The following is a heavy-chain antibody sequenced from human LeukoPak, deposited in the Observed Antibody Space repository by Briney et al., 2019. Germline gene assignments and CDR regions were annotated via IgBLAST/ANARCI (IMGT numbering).Heavy chain of an antibody. J-gene: IGHJ5*02. D-gene: IGHD5-12*01. V-gene: IGHV3-23*01. CDR1: GFTFSSYG. CDR2: ISGSGGST. CDR3: AKEQRGYSGYAVGGWFDP. Sequence: GGSLRLSCAASGFTFSSYGMSWVRQAPGKGLEWVSAISGSGGSTYYADSVKGRFTISRDNSKNTLYLQMKSLRAEDTAVYYCAKEQRGYSGYAVGGWFDPWGQGTLVTVSS.